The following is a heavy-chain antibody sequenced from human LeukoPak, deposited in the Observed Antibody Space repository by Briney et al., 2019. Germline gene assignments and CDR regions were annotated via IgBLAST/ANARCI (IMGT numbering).Heavy chain of an antibody. D-gene: IGHD6-6*01. Sequence: ASVTVSCKASGYTFTSYAMNWVRQAPGQGLEWMGWINTNTGNPTYAQGFTGRFVFSLDTSVSTAYLQISSLKAEDTAVYYCARLPQMYSSSSVSSVDYWGQGTLVTVSS. V-gene: IGHV7-4-1*02. CDR2: INTNTGNP. CDR3: ARLPQMYSSSSVSSVDY. CDR1: GYTFTSYA. J-gene: IGHJ4*02.